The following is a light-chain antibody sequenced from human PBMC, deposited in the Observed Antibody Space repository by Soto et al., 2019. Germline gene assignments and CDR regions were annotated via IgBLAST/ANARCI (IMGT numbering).Light chain of an antibody. CDR3: QQYGSSPRT. CDR2: GAS. J-gene: IGKJ1*01. Sequence: EIVLTQSPGTLSLSPGERATLSCRASQSVSSRYFAWYQQKPGQAPRLLIYGASSRATGIPDRFSGSGSGTDFTLTISRLEPEDFAVYYCQQYGSSPRTCGQGTKVETK. V-gene: IGKV3-20*01. CDR1: QSVSSRY.